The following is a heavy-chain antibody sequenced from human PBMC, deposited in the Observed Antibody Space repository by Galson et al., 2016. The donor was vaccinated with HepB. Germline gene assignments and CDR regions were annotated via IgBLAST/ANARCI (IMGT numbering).Heavy chain of an antibody. Sequence: SLRLSCAASGFTFSSYNMTWVRQAPRKGLESISSITGSSANYIFNPNSVQGRFTISRDNAKNSLYLQMNSLRAEDTAVYYCARAIYCSSSNCQGYYFDYWGQGTLVTVSS. CDR3: ARAIYCSSSNCQGYYFDY. D-gene: IGHD2-2*01. V-gene: IGHV3-21*01. J-gene: IGHJ4*02. CDR1: GFTFSSYN. CDR2: ITGSSANYI.